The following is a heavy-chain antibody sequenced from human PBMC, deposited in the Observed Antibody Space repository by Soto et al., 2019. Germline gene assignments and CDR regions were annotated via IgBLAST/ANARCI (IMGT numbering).Heavy chain of an antibody. Sequence: GSLRLSCAASGFTFSSYSMNWVRQAPGKGLEWVSYISSSSSTIYYADSVKGRFTISRDNAKNSLYLQMNSLRDEDTAVYYCARDSLYYYDSSGYYAGMDVWGQGTTVTVSS. CDR3: ARDSLYYYDSSGYYAGMDV. J-gene: IGHJ6*02. CDR2: ISSSSSTI. CDR1: GFTFSSYS. D-gene: IGHD3-22*01. V-gene: IGHV3-48*02.